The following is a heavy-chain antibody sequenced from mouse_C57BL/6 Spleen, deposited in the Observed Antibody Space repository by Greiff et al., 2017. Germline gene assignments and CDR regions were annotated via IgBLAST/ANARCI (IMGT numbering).Heavy chain of an antibody. CDR1: GYTFTSYW. J-gene: IGHJ3*01. CDR2: IDPSDSYT. V-gene: IGHV1-59*01. CDR3: ARAYGYDGGPFAY. D-gene: IGHD2-2*01. Sequence: VQLQQPGAELVRPGTSVKLSCKASGYTFTSYWMHWVKQRPGQGLEWIGVIDPSDSYTNYNQKFKGKATLTVDTSSSTAYMQLSSLTSEDSAVYYCARAYGYDGGPFAYWGQGTLVTVSA.